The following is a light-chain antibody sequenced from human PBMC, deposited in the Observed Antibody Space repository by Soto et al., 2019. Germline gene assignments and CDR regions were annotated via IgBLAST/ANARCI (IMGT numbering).Light chain of an antibody. CDR3: QQYGNLPGP. CDR2: GAS. V-gene: IGKV1-33*01. CDR1: QDITY. J-gene: IGKJ3*01. Sequence: DIQMTQSPSSLSASVGDRVTITCQASQDITYLNRYQQKPGKAPKLLIYGASNLEPGVPPRFSGSGSGTDFTLTISSLQPEDIATYYCQQYGNLPGPFGPGTTVRIK.